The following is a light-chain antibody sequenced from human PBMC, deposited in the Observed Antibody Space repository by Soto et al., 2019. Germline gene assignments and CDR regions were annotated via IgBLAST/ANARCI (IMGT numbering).Light chain of an antibody. CDR1: SSNIGSNY. V-gene: IGLV1-47*01. CDR3: AAWDDSMSGRVV. J-gene: IGLJ2*01. CDR2: RNN. Sequence: QSVLTQPPSASGTPGQRVTISCSGSSSNIGSNYVYWYQQLPGTAPNLLIYRNNQRPSGVPDRFSGAKSGTSASLAISGLRSEDEADYYCAAWDDSMSGRVVFGGGTKLTVL.